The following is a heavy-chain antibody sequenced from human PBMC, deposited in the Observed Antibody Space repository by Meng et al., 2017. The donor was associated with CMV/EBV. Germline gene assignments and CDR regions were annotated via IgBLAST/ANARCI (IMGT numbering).Heavy chain of an antibody. V-gene: IGHV1-2*02. D-gene: IGHD1-1*01. CDR3: ARVVETGTTEDAFDI. CDR2: INPNSGGT. Sequence: ASVKVSCKASGYTFTGYYMHRVRQAPGQGLEWMGWINPNSGGTNYAQKFQGRVTMTRDTSISTAYMELSRLRSDDTAVYYCARVVETGTTEDAFDIWGQGTMVTVSS. CDR1: GYTFTGYY. J-gene: IGHJ3*02.